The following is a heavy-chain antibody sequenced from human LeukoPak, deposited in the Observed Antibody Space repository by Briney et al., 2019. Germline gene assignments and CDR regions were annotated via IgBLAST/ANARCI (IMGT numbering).Heavy chain of an antibody. CDR1: GGTFSSYA. V-gene: IGHV1-69*13. CDR3: VRYYHSSGFSHWFDP. J-gene: IGHJ5*02. D-gene: IGHD3-22*01. Sequence: SVKVSCKASGGTFSSYAISWVRQAPGQGLEWMGGIIPIFGTANYAQKFQGRVTITADASTSTAYMELSPVTAADTAVYYCVRYYHSSGFSHWFDPWGQGTLVTVSS. CDR2: IIPIFGTA.